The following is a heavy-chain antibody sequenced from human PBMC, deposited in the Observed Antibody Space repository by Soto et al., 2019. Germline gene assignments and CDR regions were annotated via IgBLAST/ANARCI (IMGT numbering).Heavy chain of an antibody. CDR2: IWYDGSNK. J-gene: IGHJ4*02. CDR1: GFTFNTYG. V-gene: IGHV3-33*01. Sequence: QVQLVESGGGVVQPGRSLRLSCAASGFTFNTYGMHWVRQATGKGLERVAIIWYDGSNKYYADSVKGRFTISRENSKNTLDLQMNSLRAEDTAVYYWARYYDSSVYPRYYFDYWGQGTLVTVSS. CDR3: ARYYDSSVYPRYYFDY. D-gene: IGHD3-22*01.